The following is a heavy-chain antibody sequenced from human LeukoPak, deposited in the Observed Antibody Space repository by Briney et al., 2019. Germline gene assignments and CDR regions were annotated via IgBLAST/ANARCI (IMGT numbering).Heavy chain of an antibody. CDR2: IYPGDSDT. D-gene: IGHD3-22*01. V-gene: IGHV5-51*01. CDR3: ARWGRRYYDNSGYNFDY. Sequence: GESLKISCKVFGYSFSTYWIGWVRQMPGKGLEWMGIIYPGDSDTRYSPSFQGQVTISADKSISTAYLQWSSLKASDTAMYYCARWGRRYYDNSGYNFDYWGQGTLVTVSS. J-gene: IGHJ4*02. CDR1: GYSFSTYW.